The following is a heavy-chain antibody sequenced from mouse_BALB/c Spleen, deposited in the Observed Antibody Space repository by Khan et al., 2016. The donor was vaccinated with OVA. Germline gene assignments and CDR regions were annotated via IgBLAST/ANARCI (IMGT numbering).Heavy chain of an antibody. V-gene: IGHV5-6-2*01. D-gene: IGHD2-2*01. CDR2: IKNNGGNI. J-gene: IGHJ3*01. Sequence: EDGGGLVKLGGSLKLSCTASGFTFSSYYMSWVRQTPEKRLELVAAIKNNGGNIYYSDTVKGRFTISRDNAKNILYLQMSSLKSEDTALYSYARPYGYDGEFAYWGQGTLVTVSA. CDR1: GFTFSSYY. CDR3: ARPYGYDGEFAY.